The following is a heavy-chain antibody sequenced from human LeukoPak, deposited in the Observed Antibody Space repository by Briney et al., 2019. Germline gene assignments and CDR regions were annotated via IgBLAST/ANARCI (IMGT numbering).Heavy chain of an antibody. V-gene: IGHV4-30-2*01. CDR1: GGSISSGGYY. J-gene: IGHJ4*02. D-gene: IGHD4-17*01. CDR3: ARNNDYGDYYFDY. Sequence: SETLSLTCTVSGGSISSGGYYWSWIRQPPGKGLEWIGYIYHSGSTYYNPSLKSRVTISVDRSKNQFSLKLSSVTAADTAVYYCARNNDYGDYYFDYWGQGTLVTVSS. CDR2: IYHSGST.